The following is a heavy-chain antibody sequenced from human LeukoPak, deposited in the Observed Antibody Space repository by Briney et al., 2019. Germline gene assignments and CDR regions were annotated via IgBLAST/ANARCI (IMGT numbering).Heavy chain of an antibody. CDR2: ISSSSSTI. V-gene: IGHV3-48*04. CDR3: AELGITMIGGV. Sequence: GGSLRLSCAASGFTFSSYSMNWVRQAPGKGLEWVSYISSSSSTIYYADSVKGRFTISRDNAKNSLYLQMNSLRAEDTAVYYCAELGITMIGGVWGKGATVTISS. D-gene: IGHD3-10*02. CDR1: GFTFSSYS. J-gene: IGHJ6*04.